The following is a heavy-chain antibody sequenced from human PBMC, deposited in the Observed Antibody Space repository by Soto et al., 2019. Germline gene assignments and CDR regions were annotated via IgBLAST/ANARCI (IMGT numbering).Heavy chain of an antibody. CDR1: GGTFSSYA. J-gene: IGHJ6*03. CDR3: ATHRIAAAGYYYMDV. V-gene: IGHV1-69*05. Sequence: SVKVSCKASGGTFSSYAISWVRQAPGQGLEWMGGIIPIFGTANYAQKFQGRVTMTTDTSTSTAYMELSSLRSDDTAVYYCATHRIAAAGYYYMDVWGKGTTVTVSS. CDR2: IIPIFGTA. D-gene: IGHD6-13*01.